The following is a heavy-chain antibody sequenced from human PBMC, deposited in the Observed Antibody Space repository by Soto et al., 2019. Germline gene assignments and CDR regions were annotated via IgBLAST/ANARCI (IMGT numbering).Heavy chain of an antibody. Sequence: EVQLVESGGGLVMPEESLRLYCAASGFTFIGYNMKWVRQAPGKGLEWVASISTSSIEIFYSDLVRGRFTIFRDNARNSLYLQMNSLRAEDTAVYYCATIGDHDGFDVWGQGTTVTVSS. D-gene: IGHD4-17*01. J-gene: IGHJ3*01. CDR3: ATIGDHDGFDV. CDR2: ISTSSIEI. V-gene: IGHV3-21*06. CDR1: GFTFIGYN.